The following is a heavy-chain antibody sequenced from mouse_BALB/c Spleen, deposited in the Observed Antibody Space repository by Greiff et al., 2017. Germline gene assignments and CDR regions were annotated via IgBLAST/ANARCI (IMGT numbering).Heavy chain of an antibody. CDR1: GYTFTSYY. V-gene: IGHV1S81*02. CDR3: TRFDSLYAMDY. CDR2: INPSNGGT. Sequence: VQLQQSGAELVKPGASVKLSCKASGYTFTSYYMYWVKQRPGQGLEWIGEINPSNGGTNFNEKFKSKATLTVDKSSSTAYMQLSSLTSEDSAVYYCTRFDSLYAMDYWGQGTSVTVSS. J-gene: IGHJ4*01. D-gene: IGHD2-4*01.